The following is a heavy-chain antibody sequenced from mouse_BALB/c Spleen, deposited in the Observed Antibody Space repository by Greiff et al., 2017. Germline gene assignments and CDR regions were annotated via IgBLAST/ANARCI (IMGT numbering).Heavy chain of an antibody. CDR3: ARDPYGNLYYYAMDY. CDR2: IRNKANGYTT. V-gene: IGHV7-3*02. D-gene: IGHD2-1*01. Sequence: EVKLVESGGGLVQPGGSLRLSCATSGFTFTDYYMSWVRQPPGKALEWLGFIRNKANGYTTEYSASVKGRFTISRDNSQSILYLQMNTLRAEDSATYYCARDPYGNLYYYAMDYWGQGTSVTVSS. J-gene: IGHJ4*01. CDR1: GFTFTDYY.